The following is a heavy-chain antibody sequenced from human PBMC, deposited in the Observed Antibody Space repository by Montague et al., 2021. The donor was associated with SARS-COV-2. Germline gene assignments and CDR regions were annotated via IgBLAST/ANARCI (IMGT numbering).Heavy chain of an antibody. J-gene: IGHJ5*02. CDR3: AHTKAPAGDRWFDP. CDR1: GFSLSTRGVG. CDR2: IYWDDDE. D-gene: IGHD6-13*01. Sequence: PALVKPTQTLTLTCTFSGFSLSTRGVGVGWIRQPPGKALEWLALIYWDDDERYSPSLESRLTISKGNSKNQVVLTMTKMAPVDTATYYCAHTKAPAGDRWFDPWGQGTPVTVSS. V-gene: IGHV2-5*02.